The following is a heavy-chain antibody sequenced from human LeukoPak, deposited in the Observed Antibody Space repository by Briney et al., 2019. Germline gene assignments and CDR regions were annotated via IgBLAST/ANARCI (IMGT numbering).Heavy chain of an antibody. CDR2: LRGDGET. D-gene: IGHD1-1*01. Sequence: GGSLRLSCAASGFSFKNHAMSWVRQAPARGPEWVSSLRGDGETFYADSVKGRFTLSRDGSRNTVYLQLNNLRVEDTAIYYCAKASWVSNAEAVWWGQGTQVTVSS. V-gene: IGHV3-23*01. J-gene: IGHJ4*02. CDR1: GFSFKNHA. CDR3: AKASWVSNAEAVW.